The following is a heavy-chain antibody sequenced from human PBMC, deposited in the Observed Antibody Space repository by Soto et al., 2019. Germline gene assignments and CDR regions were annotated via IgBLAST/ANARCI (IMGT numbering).Heavy chain of an antibody. CDR1: GYSFTSNW. CDR3: AGGGVRGVITRTRDYYGMDV. V-gene: IGHV5-51*01. Sequence: GEALKISCKGSGYSFTSNWIGWVRQMPGKGLEWMGIIYPGDSDTRYSPSFQGQVTISADKSISTAYLQWSKLKASDTAMYYCAGGGVRGVITRTRDYYGMDVWGQGTTVTVSS. CDR2: IYPGDSDT. D-gene: IGHD3-10*01. J-gene: IGHJ6*02.